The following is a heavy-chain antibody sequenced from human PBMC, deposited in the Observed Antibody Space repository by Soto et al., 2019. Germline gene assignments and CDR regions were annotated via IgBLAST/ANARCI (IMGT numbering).Heavy chain of an antibody. CDR2: IIPISDTT. V-gene: IGHV1-69*01. CDR1: GGTFSSYA. CDR3: ARSQGSSTSLEIYYYYYYGMDV. J-gene: IGHJ6*02. D-gene: IGHD2-2*01. Sequence: QVQLVQSGAEVKKPGSSVKVSCKASGGTFSSYAISWVRQAPGQGLEWMGGIIPISDTTNYAQKFQGRVTITAEESTSTAYMELSRLRSEDTAVYYCARSQGSSTSLEIYYYYYYGMDVWGQGTTVTVSS.